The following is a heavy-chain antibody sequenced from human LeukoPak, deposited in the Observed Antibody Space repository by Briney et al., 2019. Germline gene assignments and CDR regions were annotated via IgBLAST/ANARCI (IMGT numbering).Heavy chain of an antibody. Sequence: PGGSLRLSCAASGFTFSSYAMSWVRQAPGKGLEWVSGISGGGDSTYYADSVKGRFTISRDNSKNTLYLQMDSLRAEDTAVYYCARETYYGSGSPSPFDYWGQGTPVTVSS. D-gene: IGHD3-10*01. CDR1: GFTFSSYA. CDR2: ISGGGDST. CDR3: ARETYYGSGSPSPFDY. J-gene: IGHJ4*02. V-gene: IGHV3-23*01.